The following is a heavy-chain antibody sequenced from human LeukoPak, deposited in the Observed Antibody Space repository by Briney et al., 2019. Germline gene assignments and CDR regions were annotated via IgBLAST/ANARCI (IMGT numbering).Heavy chain of an antibody. CDR3: ARGHTILAY. V-gene: IGHV3-7*01. CDR1: GLIFSNYW. Sequence: GGSLRLSCAASGLIFSNYWMSWFRQAPGKGLERVANIKPDGSEKNYVDSVKGRFTISRDNAKNSLYLQLNSLRAEDTAVYYCARGHTILAYWGQGTLVTVSS. J-gene: IGHJ4*02. D-gene: IGHD3-3*01. CDR2: IKPDGSEK.